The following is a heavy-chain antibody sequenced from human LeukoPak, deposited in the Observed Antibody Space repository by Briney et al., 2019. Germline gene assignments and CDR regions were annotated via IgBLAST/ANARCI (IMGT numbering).Heavy chain of an antibody. Sequence: PSETLSLTCAVYGGSFSGYYWSWIRQPPGKGLEWIGEINHSGSTNYNPSLKSRVTISADTSKNQFSLKLSSVTAADTAVYYCASRIAVAGTRAVGYFDYWGQGTLVTVSS. CDR3: ASRIAVAGTRAVGYFDY. CDR1: GGSFSGYY. CDR2: INHSGST. D-gene: IGHD6-19*01. J-gene: IGHJ4*02. V-gene: IGHV4-34*01.